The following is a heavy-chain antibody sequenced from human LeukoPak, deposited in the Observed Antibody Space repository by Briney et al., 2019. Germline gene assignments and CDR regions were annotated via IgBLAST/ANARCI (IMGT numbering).Heavy chain of an antibody. J-gene: IGHJ5*02. CDR1: GCTFGSYE. CDR2: ISNTGRAT. Sequence: GMSLRLFCAAGGCTFGSYEKNWVRQAPGEGLEWLSGISNTGRATDYADSIKGRFTISRDNSKNTVFLQMNSLRAEDTAEYFCAHQVPPNDEFFDHWGQGTLVTVSS. CDR3: AHQVPPNDEFFDH. V-gene: IGHV3-23*01.